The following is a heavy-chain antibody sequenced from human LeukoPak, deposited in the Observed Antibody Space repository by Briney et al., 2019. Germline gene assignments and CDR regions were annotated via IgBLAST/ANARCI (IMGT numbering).Heavy chain of an antibody. V-gene: IGHV3-11*01. CDR3: ATYRQVLLPFES. Sequence: KTGGSLRLSCAASGFTFSDYYMSWIRQAPGKGLEWVSYISSSGSTIYYADSVRSRFTISRDNSKSTLSLQMNSLRAEDTAIYYCATYRQVLLPFESWGQGTLVTVSS. D-gene: IGHD2-8*02. CDR2: ISSSGSTI. CDR1: GFTFSDYY. J-gene: IGHJ4*02.